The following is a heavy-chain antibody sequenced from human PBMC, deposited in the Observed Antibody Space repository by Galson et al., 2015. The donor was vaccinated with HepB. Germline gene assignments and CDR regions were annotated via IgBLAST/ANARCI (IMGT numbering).Heavy chain of an antibody. CDR2: IYYSGST. CDR3: ATSMVREVVNWFDP. Sequence: ETLSLTCTVSGGSISRSSYYWGWIRQPPGKGLEWIGSIYYSGSTYYNPSLKSRVTISVDTSKNQFSLKLSSVTAADTAVYYCATSMVREVVNWFDPWGQGTLVTVSS. V-gene: IGHV4-39*01. CDR1: GGSISRSSYY. D-gene: IGHD3-10*01. J-gene: IGHJ5*02.